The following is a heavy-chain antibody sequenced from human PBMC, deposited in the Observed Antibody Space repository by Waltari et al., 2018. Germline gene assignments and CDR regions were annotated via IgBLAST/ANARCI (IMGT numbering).Heavy chain of an antibody. CDR3: ARFFKSTPFDY. Sequence: XVXXVQSGAEVKXPAASAKGSCKASGYTFTSYAMHWVRQAPGHRREWMGWINAXXXXKKYSQKFQGRVTITRDTSASTAYMELSSLRSEDTAVYYCARFFKSTPFDYWGQGTLVTVSS. V-gene: IGHV1-3*01. CDR2: INAXXXXK. CDR1: GYTFTSYA. J-gene: IGHJ4*02.